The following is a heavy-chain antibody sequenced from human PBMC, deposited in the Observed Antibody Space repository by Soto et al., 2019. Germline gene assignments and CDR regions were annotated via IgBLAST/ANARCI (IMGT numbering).Heavy chain of an antibody. Sequence: GGSLRLSCAASGFTFSSYWMSWVRQAPGKGLEWVANIKQDGSEKYYVDSVKGRFTVSRDNAKNSLYLQMNSLRAEDTAVYYCARIVVVAATPGRGAFDIWGQGTMVTVSS. CDR1: GFTFSSYW. CDR2: IKQDGSEK. D-gene: IGHD2-15*01. V-gene: IGHV3-7*01. J-gene: IGHJ3*02. CDR3: ARIVVVAATPGRGAFDI.